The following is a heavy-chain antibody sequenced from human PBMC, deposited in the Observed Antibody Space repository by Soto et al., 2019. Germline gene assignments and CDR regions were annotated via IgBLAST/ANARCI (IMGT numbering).Heavy chain of an antibody. V-gene: IGHV1-46*03. CDR1: GYTLTNFY. CDR3: ARGLGSGDY. Sequence: QVQLVQSGAEVKKPGASVKVSCKASGYTLTNFYIHWVRQAPGQGLEWMGIINPNGGSTNYAHNFQGRVTITRDTSTSTVYLHLSSLRSEDTAVYYCARGLGSGDYWGRGTLVTVSS. CDR2: INPNGGST. D-gene: IGHD6-25*01. J-gene: IGHJ4*02.